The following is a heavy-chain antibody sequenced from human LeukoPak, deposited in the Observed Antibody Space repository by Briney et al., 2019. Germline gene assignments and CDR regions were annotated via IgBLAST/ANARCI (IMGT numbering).Heavy chain of an antibody. CDR2: ISYDGSNK. CDR1: GFTFSSYA. V-gene: IGHV3-30*04. Sequence: PGRSLRLSCAASGFTFSSYAMHWVRQAPGKGLEWVAVISYDGSNKYYADSVKGRFTISRDNSKNTLYLQMNSLRAGDTAVYYCARDRGYSGYDFFDYWGQGTLVTVSS. J-gene: IGHJ4*02. CDR3: ARDRGYSGYDFFDY. D-gene: IGHD5-12*01.